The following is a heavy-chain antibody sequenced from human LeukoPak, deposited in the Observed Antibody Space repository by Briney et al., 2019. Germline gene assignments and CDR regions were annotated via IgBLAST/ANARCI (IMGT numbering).Heavy chain of an antibody. V-gene: IGHV1-69*06. Sequence: SVKVSCKASGGTFSNYAISWVRQAPGQGLEWMGGIIPIFDTPNFAQKFQGRVTITADKSTSTAYMELSRLRSDDTAVYYCARDWGYAWGDCYYYMDVWGKGTTVTVSS. CDR1: GGTFSNYA. J-gene: IGHJ6*03. CDR3: ARDWGYAWGDCYYYMDV. CDR2: IIPIFDTP. D-gene: IGHD5-12*01.